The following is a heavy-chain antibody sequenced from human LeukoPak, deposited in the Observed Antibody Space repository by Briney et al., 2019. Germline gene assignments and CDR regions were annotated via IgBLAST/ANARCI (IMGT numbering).Heavy chain of an antibody. CDR1: GFTFSSYW. CDR2: IKLDGSEK. D-gene: IGHD1-1*01. V-gene: IGHV3-7*03. Sequence: GGSLRLSCAASGFTFSSYWMSWVRQAPGKGPEWVATIKLDGSEKYYVDSVKGRFTISRDNAKNSLYMQMNSLRAEDTAVYYCARNGNYLGYWGQGTLVTVSS. J-gene: IGHJ4*02. CDR3: ARNGNYLGY.